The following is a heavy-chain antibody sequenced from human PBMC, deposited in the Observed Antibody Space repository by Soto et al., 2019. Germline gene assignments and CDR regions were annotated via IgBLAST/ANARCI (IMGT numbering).Heavy chain of an antibody. D-gene: IGHD3-16*01. V-gene: IGHV1-69*04. CDR3: ARDRHYDSDAFDF. J-gene: IGHJ3*01. CDR1: GGTFSSYT. CDR2: IIPILGIA. Sequence: SVKVSCKASGGTFSSYTISWVRQAPGQGLEWMGRIIPILGIANYAQKFQGRVTITADKSTSTAYMELSSLRSEDTAVYYCARDRHYDSDAFDFWGQGTMVTVSS.